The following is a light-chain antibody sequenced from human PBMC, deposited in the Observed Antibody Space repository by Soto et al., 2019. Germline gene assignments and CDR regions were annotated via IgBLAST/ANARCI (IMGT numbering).Light chain of an antibody. CDR1: QSISTY. Sequence: DIQMTQSPSSLSASVGDRVTITCRPSQSISTYLNWYQQKPGKAPKLLIYAASTLESGVPSRFSGSVSGTGFTLTISSLQPDDFATYYCQQSYSTPRTFGQGTKVEIK. J-gene: IGKJ1*01. V-gene: IGKV1-39*01. CDR2: AAS. CDR3: QQSYSTPRT.